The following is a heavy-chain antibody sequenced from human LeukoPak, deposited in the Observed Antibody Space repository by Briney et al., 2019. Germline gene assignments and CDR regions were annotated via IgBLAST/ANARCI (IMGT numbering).Heavy chain of an antibody. V-gene: IGHV1-2*02. D-gene: IGHD3-22*01. CDR2: INPNSGGT. CDR1: GYTFTGYY. CDR3: ARDRDPFHDSSGYLFDY. Sequence: ASVKVSCKASGYTFTGYYMHWVRQAPGQGLEWMGWINPNSGGTNYAQKFQGRVTMTRDTSISTAYMELSSLRSEDTAVYYCARDRDPFHDSSGYLFDYWGQGTLVTVSS. J-gene: IGHJ4*02.